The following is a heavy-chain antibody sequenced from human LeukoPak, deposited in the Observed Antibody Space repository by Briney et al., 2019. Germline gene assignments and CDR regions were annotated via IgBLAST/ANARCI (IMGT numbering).Heavy chain of an antibody. Sequence: LGESLQISCKGSGYSFPSYWIGWVRQMPGKGLEWMGIIYPGDSDTRYSPSFEGQVTISADKSISTAYLQWSSLQASDTAMYYCARYEEIGAYSGSSFGDAFDIWGQGTLVTVSS. CDR2: IYPGDSDT. D-gene: IGHD1-26*01. J-gene: IGHJ3*02. V-gene: IGHV5-51*01. CDR1: GYSFPSYW. CDR3: ARYEEIGAYSGSSFGDAFDI.